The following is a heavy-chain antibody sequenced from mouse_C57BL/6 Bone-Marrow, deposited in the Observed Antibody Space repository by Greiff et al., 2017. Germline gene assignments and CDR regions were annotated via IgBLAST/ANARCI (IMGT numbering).Heavy chain of an antibody. D-gene: IGHD3-2*02. CDR2: IYPGDGDT. CDR3: AREDSSGYGNY. CDR1: GYAFSSYW. Sequence: VQLQQPGAELVKPGASVKISCKASGYAFSSYWMNWVKQRPGKGLEWIGQIYPGDGDTNYNGKFKGKATLTADKSSSTAYMQLSSLTSEDSAVYFSAREDSSGYGNYWGQGTTLTVSS. J-gene: IGHJ2*01. V-gene: IGHV1-80*01.